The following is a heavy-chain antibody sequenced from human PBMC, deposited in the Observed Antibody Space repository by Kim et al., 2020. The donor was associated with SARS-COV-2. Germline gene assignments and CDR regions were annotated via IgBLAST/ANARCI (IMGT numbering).Heavy chain of an antibody. CDR3: ARFLGGCTGVGGCWEY. J-gene: IGHJ1*01. V-gene: IGHV3-48*02. CDR1: GFIFGSYS. D-gene: IGHD2-8*02. CDR2: ISGSSDAI. Sequence: GGSLRFSCVGSGFIFGSYSMNWVRQAPGKGLEWVAYISGSSDAIYYLDSVKGRFTISRVNAKNSLYLHMNNLRDEDTAVYYCARFLGGCTGVGGCWEY.